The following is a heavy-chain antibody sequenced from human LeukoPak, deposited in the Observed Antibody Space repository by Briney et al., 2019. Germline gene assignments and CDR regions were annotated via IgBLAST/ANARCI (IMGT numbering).Heavy chain of an antibody. Sequence: PGGSLRLSCAASGFSFTGHAMSWVRQAPGKGLEWVSAISGSGGSTYYADSVKGRFTISRDNSKNTLYLQMNSLRAEDTAVYYCAKDLVAAIDYWGQGTLVTVSS. J-gene: IGHJ4*02. V-gene: IGHV3-23*01. CDR1: GFSFTGHA. D-gene: IGHD2-15*01. CDR2: ISGSGGST. CDR3: AKDLVAAIDY.